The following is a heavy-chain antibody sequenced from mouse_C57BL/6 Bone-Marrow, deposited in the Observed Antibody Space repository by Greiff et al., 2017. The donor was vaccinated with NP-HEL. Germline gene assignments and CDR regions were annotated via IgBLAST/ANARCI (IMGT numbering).Heavy chain of an antibody. V-gene: IGHV1-18*01. CDR3: ARRQGGFAY. Sequence: EVQLQQSGPELVKPGASVKISCKASGYTFTDYYMDWVKQSHGKSLEWIGDINPNNGGTIYNQKFKGKATLTVDKSSSTAYMELRSLTSEDTAVYYCARRQGGFAYWGQGTLVTVSA. J-gene: IGHJ3*01. CDR2: INPNNGGT. D-gene: IGHD6-1*01. CDR1: GYTFTDYY.